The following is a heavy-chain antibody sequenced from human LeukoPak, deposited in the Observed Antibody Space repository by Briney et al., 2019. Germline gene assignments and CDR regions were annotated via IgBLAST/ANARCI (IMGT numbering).Heavy chain of an antibody. CDR2: IKYDGNEE. Sequence: GGSLRLSCAASGFTFSSYWMGWMRQAPGKGLEWVANIKYDGNEEYYVDSVKGRFTISRDNAKNSLYLQLNSLRVEDTAVYYCKSGGAAPGSFDYWGQGTLVTVSP. CDR1: GFTFSSYW. V-gene: IGHV3-7*01. J-gene: IGHJ4*02. D-gene: IGHD1-1*01. CDR3: KSGGAAPGSFDY.